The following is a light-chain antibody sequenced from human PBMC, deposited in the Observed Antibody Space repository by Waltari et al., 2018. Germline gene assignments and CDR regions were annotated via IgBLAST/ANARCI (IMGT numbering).Light chain of an antibody. CDR1: SLRNYY. CDR3: ASRDSNLNQYV. V-gene: IGLV3-19*01. J-gene: IGLJ1*01. CDR2: GRG. Sequence: SSELTQDPAVSVALGQTVRITCQGDSLRNYYANWYQKKPGQAPVVVIYGRGYRPSGVPDRFSGSSSGNTASLTITGTQAEDEAAYYCASRDSNLNQYVFGTGTEVSVL.